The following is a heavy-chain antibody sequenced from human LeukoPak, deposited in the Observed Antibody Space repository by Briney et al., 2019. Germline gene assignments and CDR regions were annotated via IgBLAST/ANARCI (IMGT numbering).Heavy chain of an antibody. CDR2: IYYSGST. D-gene: IGHD3-22*01. CDR3: ARDGPRYYSDEYYFDF. V-gene: IGHV4-39*07. Sequence: SETLSLTCTVSGGSISSSSYYWGWIRQPPGKGLEWIGSIYYSGSTYYNPSLKSRVTISVDTSKNQFSLKLSSVTAADTAVYYCARDGPRYYSDEYYFDFWGQGTLVTVSS. J-gene: IGHJ4*02. CDR1: GGSISSSSYY.